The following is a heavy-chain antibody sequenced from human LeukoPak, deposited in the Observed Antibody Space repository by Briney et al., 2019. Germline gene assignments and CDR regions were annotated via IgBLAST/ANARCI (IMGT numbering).Heavy chain of an antibody. Sequence: GRSLRLSCAASGFTFDDYAMHWVRQAPGKGLEWVSGISWNSGSIGYADSVKGRFTISRDNAKNSLYLQMNSLRAEDTALYYCARDPSGYYSPWFDPWGQGTLVTVSS. D-gene: IGHD3-3*01. J-gene: IGHJ5*02. CDR3: ARDPSGYYSPWFDP. CDR2: ISWNSGSI. CDR1: GFTFDDYA. V-gene: IGHV3-9*01.